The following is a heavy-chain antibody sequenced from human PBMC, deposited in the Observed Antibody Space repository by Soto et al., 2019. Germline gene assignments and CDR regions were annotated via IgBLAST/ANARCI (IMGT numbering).Heavy chain of an antibody. V-gene: IGHV3-30-3*01. J-gene: IGHJ4*02. CDR1: GFTFSSYA. CDR2: ISYDGSNK. Sequence: QVQLVESGGGVVQPGRSLRLSCAASGFTFSSYAMHWVRQAPGKGLEWVAVISYDGSNKYYADSVKGRFTIPRDNSKNTLYLQMNSLRAEDTAVYYCARAQGSGSYYQGEFDYWGQGTLVTVSS. CDR3: ARAQGSGSYYQGEFDY. D-gene: IGHD3-10*01.